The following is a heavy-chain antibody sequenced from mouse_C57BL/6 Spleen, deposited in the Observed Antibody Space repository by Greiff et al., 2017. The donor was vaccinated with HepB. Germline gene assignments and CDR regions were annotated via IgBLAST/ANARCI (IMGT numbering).Heavy chain of an antibody. V-gene: IGHV5-17*01. D-gene: IGHD2-1*01. CDR1: GFTFSDYG. CDR3: ARQGNYVRLGD. J-gene: IGHJ2*01. CDR2: ISSGSSTI. Sequence: DVKLVESGGGLVKPGGSLKLSCAASGFTFSDYGMHWVRPAPEKGLEWVAYISSGSSTIYYADTVKGRFTISRDNAKNTLFLQMTSLRSEDTAMYYCARQGNYVRLGDWGQGTTLTVSS.